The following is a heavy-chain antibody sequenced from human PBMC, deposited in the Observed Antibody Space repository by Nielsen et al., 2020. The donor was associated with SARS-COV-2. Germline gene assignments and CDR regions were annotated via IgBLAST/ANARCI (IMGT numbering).Heavy chain of an antibody. CDR1: GFSVSSHD. J-gene: IGHJ4*02. Sequence: GGSLRLSCAASGFSVSSHDMNWVRQAPGKGLQWVSLIYSDGSTKYADSVKGRFTISRDNSRNTVYLQMNSLRPEDTAVYYCAREGAGSGWHEDYFDYWGQGTLVTVSS. D-gene: IGHD6-19*01. V-gene: IGHV3-53*01. CDR2: IYSDGST. CDR3: AREGAGSGWHEDYFDY.